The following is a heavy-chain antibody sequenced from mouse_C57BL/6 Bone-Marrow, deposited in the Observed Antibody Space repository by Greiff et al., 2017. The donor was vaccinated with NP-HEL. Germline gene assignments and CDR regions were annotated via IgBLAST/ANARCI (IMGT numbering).Heavy chain of an antibody. D-gene: IGHD1-1*01. CDR2: ISYSGST. CDR3: ARVATDYYAMDY. V-gene: IGHV3-8*01. J-gene: IGHJ4*01. CDR1: GYSITSYY. Sequence: EVQLQQSGPGLAKPSQPLSLTCSVPGYSITSYYWNWIRKFPGNNLEYMGYISYSGSTYYNPSLKSRISITRDTSTNQYYLQMNSVTTEDTATYYCARVATDYYAMDYWGQGTSVTVSS.